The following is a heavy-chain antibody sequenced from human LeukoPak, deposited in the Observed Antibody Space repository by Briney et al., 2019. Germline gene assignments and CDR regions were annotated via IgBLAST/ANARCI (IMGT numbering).Heavy chain of an antibody. D-gene: IGHD5-12*01. J-gene: IGHJ3*02. CDR1: GLSFSTYD. V-gene: IGHV3-13*04. CDR2: IGKSGDT. Sequence: GGSLRLSSAASGLSFSTYDMHWVRQATGEGLEWVSGIGKSGDTYYVGSVKGRFTISRDNAKNSLYLQMNSLRSGDTAVYYCARGGTIGYSGYDPRHAFDIWGQGTMVTVSS. CDR3: ARGGTIGYSGYDPRHAFDI.